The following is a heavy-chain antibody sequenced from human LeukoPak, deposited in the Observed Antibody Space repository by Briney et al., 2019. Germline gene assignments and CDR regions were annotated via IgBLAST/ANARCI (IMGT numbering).Heavy chain of an antibody. D-gene: IGHD6-6*01. J-gene: IGHJ4*02. V-gene: IGHV3-23*01. Sequence: GSLRLSCAASGFIFSSYAMGWVRQAPGKGLEWVSTISGSGVNTYYADSVKGRFTISRDNSKNTLFLQMNSLRAEDTAIYYCAKDWDGSSSMSRAYYFDYWGRGTLVTVSS. CDR1: GFIFSSYA. CDR3: AKDWDGSSSMSRAYYFDY. CDR2: ISGSGVNT.